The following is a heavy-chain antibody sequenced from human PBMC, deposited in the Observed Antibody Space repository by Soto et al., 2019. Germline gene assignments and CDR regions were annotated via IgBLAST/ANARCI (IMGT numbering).Heavy chain of an antibody. CDR3: ARYCSGGSCSIISSYYGMDV. CDR2: ISAYNGKT. V-gene: IGHV1-18*01. D-gene: IGHD2-15*01. CDR1: GYTFTSYG. J-gene: IGHJ6*02. Sequence: ASVKVSCKASGYTFTSYGITWVRQAPGQGLEWMGWISAYNGKTNYAQKLQGRVTMTTDTSTSTAYMELRSLRSDDTAVYYCARYCSGGSCSIISSYYGMDVWGQGTTVTISS.